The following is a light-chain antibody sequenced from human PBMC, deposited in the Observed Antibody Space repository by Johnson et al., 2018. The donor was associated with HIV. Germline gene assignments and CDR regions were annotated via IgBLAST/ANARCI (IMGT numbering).Light chain of an antibody. J-gene: IGLJ1*01. CDR3: GTWDSSLGKV. V-gene: IGLV1-51*01. CDR2: DNH. CDR1: NSNFGNYY. Sequence: QSVLTQPPSVSAAPGQKVTISCSGNNSNFGNYYLSWYQHLPGTAPKLLIYDNHKRPSGIPDRFSGSKSGTSATLGITGLQTGDEADYYCGTWDSSLGKVFGTGTKVTVL.